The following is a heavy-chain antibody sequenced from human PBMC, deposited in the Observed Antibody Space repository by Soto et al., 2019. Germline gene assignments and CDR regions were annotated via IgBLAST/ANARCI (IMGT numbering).Heavy chain of an antibody. CDR3: AKDYDILTGYSSGMDV. D-gene: IGHD3-9*01. CDR2: ISGSGGST. Sequence: PGGSLRLSCAASGFTFSSYAMSWVRQAPGKGLEWVSAISGSGGSTYYADSVKGRFTISRDNSKNTLYLQMNSPRAEDTAVYYCAKDYDILTGYSSGMDVWGQGTTVTVSS. J-gene: IGHJ6*02. CDR1: GFTFSSYA. V-gene: IGHV3-23*01.